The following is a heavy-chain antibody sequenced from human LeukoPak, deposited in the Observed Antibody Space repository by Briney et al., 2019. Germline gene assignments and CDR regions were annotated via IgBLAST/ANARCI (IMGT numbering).Heavy chain of an antibody. CDR2: ISWGGGST. Sequence: GGSLRLSCAASEFTVSSNYMSWVRQAPGKGLEWVSLISWGGGSTYYADSVKGRFTISRDNSKNSLYLQMNSLRAEDTALYYCAKDGYSYGFLNLTYYYYYYYMDVWGKGTTVTVSS. D-gene: IGHD5-18*01. CDR1: EFTVSSNY. J-gene: IGHJ6*03. CDR3: AKDGYSYGFLNLTYYYYYYYMDV. V-gene: IGHV3-43D*03.